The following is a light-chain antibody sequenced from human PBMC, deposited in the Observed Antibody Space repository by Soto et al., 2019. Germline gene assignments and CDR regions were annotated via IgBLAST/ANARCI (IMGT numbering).Light chain of an antibody. CDR3: QQYNNWPRT. Sequence: EIVMTQTTATLSGSPGEIATLSCRASPSVSSDLAWYHQKPGQAPRLLIYGASTRATGIPARFSGSGSGTEFTLTINSLQSEDFAVYYCQQYNNWPRTFGQGTKVDTK. V-gene: IGKV3-15*01. CDR2: GAS. J-gene: IGKJ1*01. CDR1: PSVSSD.